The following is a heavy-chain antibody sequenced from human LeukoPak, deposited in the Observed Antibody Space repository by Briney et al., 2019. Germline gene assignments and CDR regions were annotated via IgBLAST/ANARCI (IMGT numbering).Heavy chain of an antibody. CDR2: IYTSGST. D-gene: IGHD3-22*01. Sequence: SETLSLTCTVSGGSINSYYWSWIRQPAGKGLEWIGRIYTSGSTDYNPSLKSRVTMSVDTSKNQFSLKLSSVTAADTAVYYCARDQYYYDSSAWVWFDPWGQGTLVTVSS. CDR3: ARDQYYYDSSAWVWFDP. CDR1: GGSINSYY. J-gene: IGHJ5*02. V-gene: IGHV4-4*07.